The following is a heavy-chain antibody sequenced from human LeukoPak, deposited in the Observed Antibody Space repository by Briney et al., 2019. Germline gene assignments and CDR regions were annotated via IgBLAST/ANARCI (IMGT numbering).Heavy chain of an antibody. CDR1: GFTFSRYA. Sequence: GGSLRLSCAASGFTFSRYAMHWVRQAPGKGLEYVSAVSSNGDSTYYANSVKGRFTISRDNSKNTLYLQMGSLRVEDKAVYYCARGGGYDVNYYYYMDVWGKGTTVTVSS. V-gene: IGHV3-64*01. D-gene: IGHD5-12*01. J-gene: IGHJ6*03. CDR2: VSSNGDST. CDR3: ARGGGYDVNYYYYMDV.